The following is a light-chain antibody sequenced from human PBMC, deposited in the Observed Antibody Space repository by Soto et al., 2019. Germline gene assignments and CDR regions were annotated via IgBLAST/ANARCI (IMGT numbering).Light chain of an antibody. CDR1: SDDIGTYEY. Sequence: QSVLSHPPSVCWSPGQSITISCTGSSDDIGTYEYISWHQHHPGKAPKLIIFGVYDRPSGVSDRFSGSKSGNTASLTIFGLQLEDEAVYYCSSYTSGSTLHWVFGTGTKVTVL. J-gene: IGLJ1*01. CDR3: SSYTSGSTLHWV. V-gene: IGLV2-14*01. CDR2: GVY.